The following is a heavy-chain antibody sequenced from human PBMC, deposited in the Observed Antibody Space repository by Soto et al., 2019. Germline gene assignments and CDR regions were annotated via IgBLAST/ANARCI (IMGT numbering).Heavy chain of an antibody. V-gene: IGHV3-21*01. J-gene: IGHJ6*02. CDR1: GFTLTTYT. D-gene: IGHD3-10*01. CDR3: VRERGLSSFYGMDV. Sequence: GGSLRLPCEASGFTLTTYTMNWVRQASGKGLEWVSSITSSSGHIYYADSVKGRFTISRDNARNSLYLQMNSLRAEDTAVYYCVRERGLSSFYGMDVWGQGTTVTVSS. CDR2: ITSSSGHI.